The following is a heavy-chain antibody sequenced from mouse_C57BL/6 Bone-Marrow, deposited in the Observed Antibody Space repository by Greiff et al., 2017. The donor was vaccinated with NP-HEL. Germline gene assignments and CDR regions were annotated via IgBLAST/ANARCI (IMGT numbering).Heavy chain of an antibody. CDR1: GYSITSDY. CDR2: ISYSGST. J-gene: IGHJ1*03. D-gene: IGHD1-1*01. CDR3: ARYRITTVVAWYFDV. V-gene: IGHV3-8*01. Sequence: VQLKESGPGLAKPSQTLSLTCSVTGYSITSDYWNWIRKFPGNKLEYMGYISYSGSTYYNPSLKSRISITRDTSKNQYYLQLNSVTTEDTATYYCARYRITTVVAWYFDVWGTGTTVTVSS.